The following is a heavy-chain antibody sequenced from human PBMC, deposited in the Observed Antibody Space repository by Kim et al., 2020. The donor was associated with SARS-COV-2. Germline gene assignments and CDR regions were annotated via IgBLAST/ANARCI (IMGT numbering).Heavy chain of an antibody. Sequence: GESLQISCKGSGYSFTSYWIGWVRQMPGKGLEWMGIIYPGDSDTRYSPSFQGQVTISADKSISTAYLQWSSLKASDTAMYYCARVAGLGYSYGYFYYYGMDVWGQGTTVTVSS. CDR2: IYPGDSDT. D-gene: IGHD5-18*01. CDR1: GYSFTSYW. J-gene: IGHJ6*02. CDR3: ARVAGLGYSYGYFYYYGMDV. V-gene: IGHV5-51*01.